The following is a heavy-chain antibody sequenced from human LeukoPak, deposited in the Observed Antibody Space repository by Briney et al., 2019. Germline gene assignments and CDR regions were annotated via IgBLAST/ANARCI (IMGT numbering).Heavy chain of an antibody. J-gene: IGHJ6*03. Sequence: ASVKVSCKASGYTFTSYGISWVRQAPGQAIEWMGWIRAHDGNTDYAQKFQGRVSVTTHTSTSTAYMELRSLRSEDTAVYYCARLRKTTVLTPGYFYYYMDVWGKGTTVTVSS. D-gene: IGHD4-23*01. CDR1: GYTFTSYG. CDR2: IRAHDGNT. CDR3: ARLRKTTVLTPGYFYYYMDV. V-gene: IGHV1-18*01.